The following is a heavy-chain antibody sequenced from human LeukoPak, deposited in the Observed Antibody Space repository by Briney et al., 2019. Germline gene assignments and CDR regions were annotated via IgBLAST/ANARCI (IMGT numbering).Heavy chain of an antibody. CDR1: AFAFSNHA. CDR3: ANEIRPNDY. CDR2: ISISGGTT. D-gene: IGHD4-17*01. V-gene: IGHV3-23*01. J-gene: IGHJ4*02. Sequence: GGSLRLSCTASAFAFSNHAMSWVRQPPGKGLEWVSSISISGGTTYYTDSVKGRFAISRENSKSTLYLQMNNLRADDTAVYYCANEIRPNDYWGQGTLVTVSS.